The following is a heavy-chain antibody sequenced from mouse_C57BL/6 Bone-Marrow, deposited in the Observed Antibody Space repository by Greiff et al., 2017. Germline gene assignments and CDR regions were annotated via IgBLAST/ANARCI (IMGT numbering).Heavy chain of an antibody. Sequence: EVMLVESGGDLVKPGGSLKLSCAASGFTFSSYGMSWVRQTPDKRLEWVATISSGGSYTYYPDSVKGRFTISRDNAKNTLYLQMSSLKSEATAMYYCASRRDDGYWAPFAYWGQGTLVIVSA. CDR3: ASRRDDGYWAPFAY. V-gene: IGHV5-6*02. CDR1: GFTFSSYG. CDR2: ISSGGSYT. J-gene: IGHJ3*01. D-gene: IGHD2-3*01.